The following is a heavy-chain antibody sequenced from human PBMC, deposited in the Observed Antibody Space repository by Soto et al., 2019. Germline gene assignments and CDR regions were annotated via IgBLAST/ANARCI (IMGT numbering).Heavy chain of an antibody. CDR3: ARDQGYFSDY. D-gene: IGHD2-15*01. V-gene: IGHV3-48*01. CDR2: ISSSSSTI. J-gene: IGHJ4*02. Sequence: GGSLRLSCAASGFTFSSYSMNWVRQAPGKGLEWVSYISSSSSTIYYADSVKGRFTISRDNAKNSLYLQMNSLRAEDTAVYFCARDQGYFSDYWGQGTLVTVS. CDR1: GFTFSSYS.